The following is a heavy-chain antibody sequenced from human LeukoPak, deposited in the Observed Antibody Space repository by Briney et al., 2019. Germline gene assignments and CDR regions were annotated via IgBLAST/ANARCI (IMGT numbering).Heavy chain of an antibody. Sequence: PSETLSLTCTVSGDSISSFYWSWIRQPAGKGLQWIGRIYTSGSTNYNPSLKSRVTMSVDTSKNQFSLKLTSVTAADTAVYYCARGALYYDSSGYYYAFFDYWGQGTLVTVSS. D-gene: IGHD3-22*01. CDR3: ARGALYYDSSGYYYAFFDY. V-gene: IGHV4-4*07. J-gene: IGHJ4*02. CDR1: GDSISSFY. CDR2: IYTSGST.